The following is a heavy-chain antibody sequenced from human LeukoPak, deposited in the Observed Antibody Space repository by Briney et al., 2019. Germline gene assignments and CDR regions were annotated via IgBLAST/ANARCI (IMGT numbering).Heavy chain of an antibody. CDR2: INSDGSST. J-gene: IGHJ4*03. CDR1: GFTFSSYW. Sequence: GGPLRLSCAASGFTFSSYWMHWVRQAPGKGLVWVSRINSDGSSTSYADSVKGRFTISRDNAKNTLYLQMNSLRAEDTAVYYCAKDHSSGYFDFWGQGALVTVSS. CDR3: AKDHSSGYFDF. D-gene: IGHD6-19*01. V-gene: IGHV3-74*01.